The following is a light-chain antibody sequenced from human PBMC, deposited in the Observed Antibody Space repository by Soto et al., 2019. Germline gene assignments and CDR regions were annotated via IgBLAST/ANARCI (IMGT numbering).Light chain of an antibody. V-gene: IGLV2-14*01. CDR3: ISYTSDTSPYL. CDR2: EVT. Sequence: QSVLTQPSSVSGSPGQSITISFTGTSSDVGGYNYVSWYQHHPGKAPKLIIYEVTNRPSGVSNRSSGSKSGNTASLTISGLQAEDEADYYCISYTSDTSPYLFGTGTKVTVL. J-gene: IGLJ1*01. CDR1: SSDVGGYNY.